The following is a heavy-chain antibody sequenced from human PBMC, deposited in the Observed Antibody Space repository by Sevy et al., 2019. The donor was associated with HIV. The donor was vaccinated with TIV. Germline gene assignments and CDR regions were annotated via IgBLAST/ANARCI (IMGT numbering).Heavy chain of an antibody. CDR1: EFTFSSYS. CDR3: ARDRRFLEWLLEHDAFDI. Sequence: GGSLRLSCAASEFTFSSYSMNWVRQAPGKGLEWVSYISSSSSTIYYADSVKGRFTISRDNAKKSLSLQMISLRDEDMAVYYCARDRRFLEWLLEHDAFDIWGQGTMVTVSS. J-gene: IGHJ3*02. V-gene: IGHV3-48*02. D-gene: IGHD3-3*01. CDR2: ISSSSSTI.